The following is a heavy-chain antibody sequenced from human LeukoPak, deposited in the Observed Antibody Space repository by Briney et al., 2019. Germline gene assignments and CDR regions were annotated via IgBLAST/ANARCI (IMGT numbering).Heavy chain of an antibody. D-gene: IGHD3-3*01. CDR3: ARGGISIFGVVIYMDV. Sequence: PGGSLRLSCAASGFTFSKYNMNWVRQAPGKGLEWVSSISTSSIYIYQADSVEGRFTVSRDNAKNSLYLQMNSLRVEDTALYYCARGGISIFGVVIYMDVWGKGTTVTVSS. J-gene: IGHJ6*03. CDR2: ISTSSIYI. V-gene: IGHV3-21*04. CDR1: GFTFSKYN.